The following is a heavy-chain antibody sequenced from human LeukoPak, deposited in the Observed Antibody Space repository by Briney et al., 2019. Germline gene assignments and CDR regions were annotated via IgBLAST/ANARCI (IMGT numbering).Heavy chain of an antibody. CDR1: GYTFTSYD. CDR2: MNPNSGNT. J-gene: IGHJ5*02. CDR3: ARRVVITTGGWFDP. D-gene: IGHD3-22*01. Sequence: GASVKVSCKASGYTFTSYDINWVRQATGQGLEWMGWMNPNSGNTGYAQKFQGRVTMTRNTSISTAYMELSSLRSEDTAVYYCARRVVITTGGWFDPWGQGTLVTVSS. V-gene: IGHV1-8*01.